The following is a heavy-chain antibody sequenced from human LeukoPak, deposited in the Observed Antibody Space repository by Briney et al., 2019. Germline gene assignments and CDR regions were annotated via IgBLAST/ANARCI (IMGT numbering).Heavy chain of an antibody. J-gene: IGHJ6*02. CDR1: GFTFDDYA. CDR2: ISWNSGSI. V-gene: IGHV3-9*01. Sequence: GGSLRLSCAASGFTFDDYAMHWVRQAPGKGLEWVSGISWNSGSIGYADSVKGRFTISRDNAKNSLYLQTNSLRTEDTALYYCTKDTDHKYGMDVWGQGTTVTVSS. CDR3: TKDTDHKYGMDV.